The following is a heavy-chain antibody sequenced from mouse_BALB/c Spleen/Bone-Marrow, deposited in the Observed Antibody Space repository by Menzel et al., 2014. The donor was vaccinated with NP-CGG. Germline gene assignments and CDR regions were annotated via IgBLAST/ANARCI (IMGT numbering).Heavy chain of an antibody. CDR3: AKNYYYGYVAY. CDR1: GFGFSRYW. Sequence: EVKLQESGGGLVQPGGSLKLSCAASGFGFSRYWMTWVRQAPGKGLEWIGEINPASSTINYTPSLKDKFIISRDNAKNTLYLQMSKVRSEDTALYYCAKNYYYGYVAYWGQGTLVTVSA. D-gene: IGHD1-2*01. CDR2: INPASSTI. V-gene: IGHV4-1*02. J-gene: IGHJ3*01.